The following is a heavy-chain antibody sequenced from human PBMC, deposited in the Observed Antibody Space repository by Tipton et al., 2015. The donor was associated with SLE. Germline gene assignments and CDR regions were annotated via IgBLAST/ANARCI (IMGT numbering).Heavy chain of an antibody. CDR3: ARAGTYSNFYYYHYMDV. V-gene: IGHV4-59*01. Sequence: TLSLTCTVSGGSITNYFWSWIWQPPGKGLEWIGHIYYRGTISYNPSLKSRVTISLDASKKQLALRLSSVTAADTAVYYCARAGTYSNFYYYHYMDVWGEGTTVTVSS. CDR1: GGSITNYF. CDR2: IYYRGTI. J-gene: IGHJ6*03. D-gene: IGHD4-11*01.